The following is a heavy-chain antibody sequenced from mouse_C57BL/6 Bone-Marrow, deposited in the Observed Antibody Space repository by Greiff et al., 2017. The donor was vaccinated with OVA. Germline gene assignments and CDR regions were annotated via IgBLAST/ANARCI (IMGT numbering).Heavy chain of an antibody. V-gene: IGHV1-50*01. J-gene: IGHJ3*01. CDR3: ARGRRFAY. CDR1: GYTFTSYW. Sequence: QVQLQQPGAELVKPGASVKLSCKASGYTFTSYWMQWVKQRPGQGLEWIGEIDPSDSYTNYNQKFKGKATLTVDTSSSTAYMQLSSLTSEDSAGYYGARGRRFAYWGQGTLVTVSA. CDR2: IDPSDSYT.